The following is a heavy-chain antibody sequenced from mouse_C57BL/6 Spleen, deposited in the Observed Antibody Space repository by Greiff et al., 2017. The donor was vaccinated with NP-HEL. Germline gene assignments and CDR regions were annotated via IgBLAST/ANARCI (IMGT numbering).Heavy chain of an antibody. CDR1: GYTFTDYN. CDR3: ARVNYSNYEWYFDV. V-gene: IGHV1-22*01. D-gene: IGHD2-5*01. Sequence: EVQLQQSGPELVKPGASVKMSCKASGYTFTDYNMHWVKQSHGKSLEWIGYINPNNGGTSYNQKFKGKATLTVNKSSSTAYMELRSLTSEDSAVYYCARVNYSNYEWYFDVWGTGTTVTVSS. CDR2: INPNNGGT. J-gene: IGHJ1*03.